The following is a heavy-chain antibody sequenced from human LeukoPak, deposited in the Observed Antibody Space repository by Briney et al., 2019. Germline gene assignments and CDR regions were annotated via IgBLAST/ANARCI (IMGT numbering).Heavy chain of an antibody. CDR2: MNPNSGNA. CDR1: GYTFTSYD. Sequence: ASVKVSCKASGYTFTSYDISWVRQATGQGLEWMGWMNPNSGNAGYAQRFQGRVTMTRNNSISTAYMELTSLRAEDTAVYFCARGGGLDVWGQGATVTVSS. J-gene: IGHJ6*02. V-gene: IGHV1-8*01. CDR3: ARGGGLDV.